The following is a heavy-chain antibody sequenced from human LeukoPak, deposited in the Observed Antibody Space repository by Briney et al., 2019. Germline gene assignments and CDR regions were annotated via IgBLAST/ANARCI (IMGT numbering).Heavy chain of an antibody. J-gene: IGHJ4*02. CDR1: RGSFSGYY. V-gene: IGHV4-34*01. Sequence: SETLSLTCAVYRGSFSGYYWSWIRQPPGKGLEWIGEINHSGSTNYNPSLKSRVTISVDTSKNQFSLKLSSVTAADTAVYYCARGLSRNPTGGYWGQGTLVTVSS. CDR2: INHSGST. D-gene: IGHD2-15*01. CDR3: ARGLSRNPTGGY.